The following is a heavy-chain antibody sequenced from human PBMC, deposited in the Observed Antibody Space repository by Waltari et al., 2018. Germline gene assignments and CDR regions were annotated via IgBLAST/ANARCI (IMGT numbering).Heavy chain of an antibody. D-gene: IGHD1-26*01. CDR3: ARAWISLILGATSAFDI. CDR1: GFTFSSYA. J-gene: IGHJ3*02. V-gene: IGHV4-34*01. CDR2: INHSGST. Sequence: QVQLVESGGGVVQPGRSLRLSCAASGFTFSSYAMHWIRQPPGKGLEWSGEINHSGSTNYNPSLKSRVTISVDTSKNQFSLKLSSVTAADTAVYYCARAWISLILGATSAFDIWGQGTMVTVS.